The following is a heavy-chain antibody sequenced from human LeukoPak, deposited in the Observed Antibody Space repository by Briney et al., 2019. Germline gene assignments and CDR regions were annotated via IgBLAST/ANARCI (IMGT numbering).Heavy chain of an antibody. V-gene: IGHV4-59*08. CDR1: GASIQTNF. Sequence: SSETLSLTCTVSGASIQTNFWSWLRQPPGKGLEWIGYIHHSGNTNYNPSLRSRVTILIDTPTKQFSLKLSSVTAADTAVYYCARQEGRSATVVTPRFDYWGQGTLVTVSS. D-gene: IGHD4-23*01. CDR2: IHHSGNT. CDR3: ARQEGRSATVVTPRFDY. J-gene: IGHJ4*02.